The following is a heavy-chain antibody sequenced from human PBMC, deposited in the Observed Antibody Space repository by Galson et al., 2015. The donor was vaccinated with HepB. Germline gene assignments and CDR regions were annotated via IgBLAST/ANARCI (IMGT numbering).Heavy chain of an antibody. CDR1: GYTFTGYY. J-gene: IGHJ4*02. V-gene: IGHV1-2*02. CDR3: ARRYCSSTSCYWETDLTLDY. Sequence: SVKVSCKASGYTFTGYYMHWVRQAPGQGLEWMGWINPNSGGTNYAQKFQGRVTMTRDTSISTAYMELSRLRSDDTAVYYCARRYCSSTSCYWETDLTLDYWGQGTLVTVSS. CDR2: INPNSGGT. D-gene: IGHD2-2*01.